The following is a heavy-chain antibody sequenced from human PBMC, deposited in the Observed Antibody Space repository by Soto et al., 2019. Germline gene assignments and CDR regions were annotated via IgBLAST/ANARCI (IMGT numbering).Heavy chain of an antibody. D-gene: IGHD2-2*01. Sequence: QLQLQESGPGLVKPSETLSLTCTVSGGSISDSYYYWSWLRQSPGKGLEWIASVYYSGTTYYSPSLNGRVTISIDTAKNQFSLKVYSMTAADTAVYYCARWDSGVNCISPTCYATFEHWGQGTLVTVSS. V-gene: IGHV4-39*01. CDR3: ARWDSGVNCISPTCYATFEH. J-gene: IGHJ4*02. CDR2: VYYSGTT. CDR1: GGSISDSYYY.